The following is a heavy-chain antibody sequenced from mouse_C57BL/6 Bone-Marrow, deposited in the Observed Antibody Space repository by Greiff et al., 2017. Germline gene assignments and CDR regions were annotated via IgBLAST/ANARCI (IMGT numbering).Heavy chain of an antibody. D-gene: IGHD1-1*01. V-gene: IGHV1-61*01. Sequence: QVQLKQPGAELVRPGSSVKLSCKASGYTFTSYWMDWVKQRPGQGLEWIGNIYPSDSDTHYNQKFKDKATLTVDKSSSTAYMQLSSLTSEDSAVYYCARETQTVVATKGMDYWGQGTSVTVSS. J-gene: IGHJ4*01. CDR3: ARETQTVVATKGMDY. CDR2: IYPSDSDT. CDR1: GYTFTSYW.